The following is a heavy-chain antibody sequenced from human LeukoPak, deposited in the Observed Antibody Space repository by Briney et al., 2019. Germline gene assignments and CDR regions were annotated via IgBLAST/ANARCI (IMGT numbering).Heavy chain of an antibody. V-gene: IGHV1-69*06. CDR3: ARDSSRLGELDY. Sequence: SVKVSRKASGGTFSSYAISWVRQAPGQGLEWMGGIIPIFGTANYAQKFQGRVTITADKSTSTAYMELSSLRSEDTAVYYCARDSSRLGELDYWGQGTLVTVSS. CDR2: IIPIFGTA. J-gene: IGHJ4*02. D-gene: IGHD3-16*01. CDR1: GGTFSSYA.